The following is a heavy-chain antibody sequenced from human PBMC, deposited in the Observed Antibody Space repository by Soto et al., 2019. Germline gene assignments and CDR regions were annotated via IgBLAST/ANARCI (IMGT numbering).Heavy chain of an antibody. CDR3: ARGVGFGYYYYHMDL. Sequence: PSETLSLTCTVSGDSVTSVSDYWSWIRQPPGKGLECIGSIFYSAIADYNPSLGSRVTISIDTSKNQFSLKLTSVTAADTAVYYCARGVGFGYYYYHMDLWGQGTTVT. V-gene: IGHV4-61*01. J-gene: IGHJ6*02. CDR2: IFYSAIA. D-gene: IGHD3-10*01. CDR1: GDSVTSVSDY.